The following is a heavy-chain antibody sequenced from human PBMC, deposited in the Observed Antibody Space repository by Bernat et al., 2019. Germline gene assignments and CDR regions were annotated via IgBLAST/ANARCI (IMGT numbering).Heavy chain of an antibody. J-gene: IGHJ3*02. V-gene: IGHV3-15*01. CDR2: IRSKTAGGTI. CDR3: AASFLAPGGFDI. Sequence: EVHLEESGGGLVEPGGSLTLSCAASEFTFTNAWLGWVRQAPGKGLEWLGRIRSKTAGGTIDYTPPMEGRFTISGDESKNTVYLQMNGLKTEDTAAYYCAASFLAPGGFDIWGQGTMVTVSP. D-gene: IGHD3-3*01. CDR1: EFTFTNAW.